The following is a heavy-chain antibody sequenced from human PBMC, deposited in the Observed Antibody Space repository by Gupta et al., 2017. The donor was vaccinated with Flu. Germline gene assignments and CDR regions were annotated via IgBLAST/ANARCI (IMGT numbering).Heavy chain of an antibody. CDR2: INHSGST. Sequence: QVQLQQWGAGLLKPSETLSLTCAVYGGSFSGYYWIWIRQPPGKGLEWIGEINHSGSTNYNPSLKSRVTISVDTSKNQFSLKLSSVTAADTAVYYCARGLNDSSGYYYSRFDYWGQGTLVTVSS. CDR1: GGSFSGYY. CDR3: ARGLNDSSGYYYSRFDY. V-gene: IGHV4-34*01. J-gene: IGHJ4*02. D-gene: IGHD3-22*01.